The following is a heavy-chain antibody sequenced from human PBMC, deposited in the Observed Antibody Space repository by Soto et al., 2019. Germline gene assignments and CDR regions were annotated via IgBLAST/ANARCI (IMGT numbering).Heavy chain of an antibody. Sequence: EVQLVESGGGLVKPGGSLRLSCAASGFTVSSNYMSWVRQAPGKGLEWVSVIYSGGSTYYADSVKGRFTISRDNSKNTLYLQMNSLRAEDTAVYYCARLQKTYYYDSSGYRGWYYFDYWGQGTLVTVSS. V-gene: IGHV3-53*01. D-gene: IGHD3-22*01. J-gene: IGHJ4*02. CDR3: ARLQKTYYYDSSGYRGWYYFDY. CDR1: GFTVSSNY. CDR2: IYSGGST.